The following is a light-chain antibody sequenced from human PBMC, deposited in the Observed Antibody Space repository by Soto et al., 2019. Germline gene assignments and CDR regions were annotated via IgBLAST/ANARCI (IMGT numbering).Light chain of an antibody. J-gene: IGLJ2*01. CDR1: SSDVGGYNS. V-gene: IGLV2-8*01. Sequence: QSALTQPPSASGSPGQSVTISCTGTSSDVGGYNSVSWYQHHPGKAPQLMIYEVSNRPSGVPDRFSGSKSGNTASLTVSGLQAEDEADYYCSSFAGSNSVIFGGGTQLTVL. CDR2: EVS. CDR3: SSFAGSNSVI.